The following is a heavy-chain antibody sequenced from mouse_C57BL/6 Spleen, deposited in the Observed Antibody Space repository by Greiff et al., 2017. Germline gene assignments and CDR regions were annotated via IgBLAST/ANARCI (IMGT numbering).Heavy chain of an antibody. D-gene: IGHD4-1*01. J-gene: IGHJ4*01. CDR2: FHHYNYDT. V-gene: IGHV1-47*01. CDR1: GYTLTTSS. CDR3: AVLGRDAMDY. Sequence: QVQLQQSGAELVKPGAPVKMSCTASGYTLTTSSLEWMKQNHGKSLEWIGNFHHYNYDTKYNEKFKGKATLTVEKSSSTVYLELSRLTSDDSAVYYCAVLGRDAMDYWGQGTSVTVSS.